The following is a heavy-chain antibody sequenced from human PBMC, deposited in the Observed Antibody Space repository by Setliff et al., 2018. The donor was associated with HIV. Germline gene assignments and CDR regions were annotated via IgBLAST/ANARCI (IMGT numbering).Heavy chain of an antibody. Sequence: ASVKVSCKASGYTFTGYYIHWVRQAPGQGLQWMGRINPNIGSTNYAQNFQGRVTMARDTSTSTVYMELSNLRSEDTAVYYCARVSGGIQLWFGPYYFDYWGQGTLVTVSS. CDR3: ARVSGGIQLWFGPYYFDY. V-gene: IGHV1-2*06. J-gene: IGHJ4*02. CDR1: GYTFTGYY. D-gene: IGHD5-18*01. CDR2: INPNIGST.